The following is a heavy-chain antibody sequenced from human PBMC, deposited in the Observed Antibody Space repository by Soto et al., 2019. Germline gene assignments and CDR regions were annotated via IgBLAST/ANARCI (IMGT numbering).Heavy chain of an antibody. CDR2: IYYSGST. CDR1: GGSISSSSYY. D-gene: IGHD5-12*01. CDR3: ASFGCYEIYYYYGMDV. J-gene: IGHJ6*02. Sequence: QLQLQESGPGLVKPSETLSLTCTVSGGSISSSSYYWGWIRQPPGKGLEWIGSIYYSGSTYYNPSLKSRVTISVDTSKNQFSLKLSSVTAADTAVYYCASFGCYEIYYYYGMDVWGQGTTVTVSS. V-gene: IGHV4-39*01.